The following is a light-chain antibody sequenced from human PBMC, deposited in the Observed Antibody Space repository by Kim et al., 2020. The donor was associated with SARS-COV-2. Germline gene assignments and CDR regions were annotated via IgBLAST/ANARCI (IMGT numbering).Light chain of an antibody. J-gene: IGLJ3*02. CDR3: AAWDNSLKGWV. Sequence: GQRVTVSCSGSRSNIGSNTVNWFQQVPGTAPKLLIYNGNQRPSGVPDRVSGSKSGTSASLAIGGLQSEDEAHYYCAAWDNSLKGWVFGGGTQLTVL. V-gene: IGLV1-44*01. CDR1: RSNIGSNT. CDR2: NGN.